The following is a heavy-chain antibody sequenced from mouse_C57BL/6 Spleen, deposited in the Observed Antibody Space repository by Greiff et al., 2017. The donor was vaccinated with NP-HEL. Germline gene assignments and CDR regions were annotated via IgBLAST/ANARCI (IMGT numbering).Heavy chain of an antibody. Sequence: QVQLQQPGAELVMPGASVKLSCKASGYTFTSYWMHWVKQRPGQGLEWIGEIDPSDSYTNYNQKFKGKSTLTVDKSSSTAYMQLSSLTSEDSAVYDCARGAKVDYWGQGTTLTVSS. CDR1: GYTFTSYW. D-gene: IGHD1-1*01. CDR3: ARGAKVDY. V-gene: IGHV1-69*01. J-gene: IGHJ2*01. CDR2: IDPSDSYT.